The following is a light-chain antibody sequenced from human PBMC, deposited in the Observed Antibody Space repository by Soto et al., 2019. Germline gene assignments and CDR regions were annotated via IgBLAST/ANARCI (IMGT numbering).Light chain of an antibody. V-gene: IGLV2-14*01. Sequence: QSVLTQPASVSGSPGQSITISCTGTSSDVGGYNYVSWYQQHPGKAPKLMIYEVNNRPSGVSNRFSGSKSGNTASLTISGLQAEDEAYYYCSSYRSTSTPVVFGGGTQLTVL. CDR3: SSYRSTSTPVV. CDR1: SSDVGGYNY. CDR2: EVN. J-gene: IGLJ2*01.